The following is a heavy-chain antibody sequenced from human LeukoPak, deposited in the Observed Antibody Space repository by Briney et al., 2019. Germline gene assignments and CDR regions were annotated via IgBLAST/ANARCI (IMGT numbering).Heavy chain of an antibody. CDR1: GYTFTGYY. CDR3: ARDCSGGSCYYNMDY. Sequence: ASVKVSCKASGYTFTGYYMHWVRQAPGQALEWMGWINPNSGGTNYAHKFQGRVTMNRDTSISTAYMELSRLRSDDTAVYYCARDCSGGSCYYNMDYWGQGTLVTVSS. V-gene: IGHV1-2*02. CDR2: INPNSGGT. D-gene: IGHD2-15*01. J-gene: IGHJ4*02.